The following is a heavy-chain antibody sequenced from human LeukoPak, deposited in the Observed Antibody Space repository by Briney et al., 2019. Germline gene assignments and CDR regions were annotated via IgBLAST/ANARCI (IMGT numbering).Heavy chain of an antibody. V-gene: IGHV3-7*01. Sequence: GGSLRLSCAASGFTLSRYAMHWVRQAPGKGLEWVANIKQDGSEKYYVDSVKGRFTISRDNAKNSLYLQMNSLRAEDTAVYYCARDPTQESYDFWREYYFDYWGQGTLVTVSS. CDR1: GFTLSRYA. D-gene: IGHD3-3*01. CDR2: IKQDGSEK. CDR3: ARDPTQESYDFWREYYFDY. J-gene: IGHJ4*02.